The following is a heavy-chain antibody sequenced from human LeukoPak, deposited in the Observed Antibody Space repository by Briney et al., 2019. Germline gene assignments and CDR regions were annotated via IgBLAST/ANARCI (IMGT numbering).Heavy chain of an antibody. CDR3: ASSEGYYYGSGAQDAFDI. D-gene: IGHD3-10*01. V-gene: IGHV4-39*07. J-gene: IGHJ3*02. Sequence: SETLSLTCTVSGGSISSSSYYWGWLRQPPGKGLEWIGSIYYSGSTYYNPSLKSRVTISVDTSKNQFSLKLSSVTAADTAVYYCASSEGYYYGSGAQDAFDIWGQGTMVTVSS. CDR1: GGSISSSSYY. CDR2: IYYSGST.